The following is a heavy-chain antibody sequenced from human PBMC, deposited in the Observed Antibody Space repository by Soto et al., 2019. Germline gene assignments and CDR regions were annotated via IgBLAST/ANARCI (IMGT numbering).Heavy chain of an antibody. CDR3: ATLAAAGTSGLFDI. Sequence: ASETLSLTYTVSGGSISSSSYYWGWIRQPPGKGLEWIGSIYYSGSTYYNPSLKSRVTISVDTSKNQFSLKLSSVTAADTAVYYCATLAAAGTSGLFDIWGQGTMVTVSS. CDR1: GGSISSSSYY. CDR2: IYYSGST. J-gene: IGHJ3*02. V-gene: IGHV4-39*01. D-gene: IGHD6-13*01.